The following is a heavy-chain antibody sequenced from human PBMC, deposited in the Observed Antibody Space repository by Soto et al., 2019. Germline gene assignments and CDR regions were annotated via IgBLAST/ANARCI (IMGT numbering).Heavy chain of an antibody. V-gene: IGHV1-2*02. CDR3: ARDPSSFLGRVYGMDV. Sequence: ASVKVSCKASGYSFSGYYMNWVRQAPGQGLEWMGWIKPNSGGTDYAQKFQGRVTMTRDTSISTAYMELRGLRYDDTAVYYCARDPSSFLGRVYGMDVWGQGTAVTVSS. CDR2: IKPNSGGT. J-gene: IGHJ6*02. CDR1: GYSFSGYY.